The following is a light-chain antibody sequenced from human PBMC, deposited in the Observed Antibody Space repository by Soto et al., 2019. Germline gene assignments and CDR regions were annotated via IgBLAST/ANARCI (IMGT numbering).Light chain of an antibody. CDR2: EGS. CDR1: SSDVGGYNL. J-gene: IGLJ2*01. V-gene: IGLV2-23*01. CDR3: CSYADSNTYVV. Sequence: QSALTQPASVSGSPGQSIPISCTGTSSDVGGYNLVSWYQQHPDKAPKLVIYEGSKRPSGVSSRFSGSKSGNTASLTISGLQAEDEAEYYCCSYADSNTYVVFGGGTKLTVL.